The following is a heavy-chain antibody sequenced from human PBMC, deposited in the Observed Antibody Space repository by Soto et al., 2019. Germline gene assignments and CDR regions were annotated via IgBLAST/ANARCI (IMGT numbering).Heavy chain of an antibody. D-gene: IGHD3-16*02. J-gene: IGHJ4*02. CDR1: GGSISSSSYY. Sequence: QLQLQESGPGLVKPSETLSLTCTVSGGSISSSSYYWGWIRQPPGKGLEWIGSIYYSGSTYYNPSLKSRVTISVDTSKNQFSLKLSSVTAADTAVYYCASSIPNTYYDYVWGSYRYYLDYWGQGTLVTVSS. CDR2: IYYSGST. V-gene: IGHV4-39*01. CDR3: ASSIPNTYYDYVWGSYRYYLDY.